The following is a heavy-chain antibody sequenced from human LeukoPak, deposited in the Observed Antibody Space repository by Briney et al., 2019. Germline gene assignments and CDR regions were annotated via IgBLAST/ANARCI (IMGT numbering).Heavy chain of an antibody. CDR2: VNGDGTTT. V-gene: IGHV3-74*01. CDR3: ARGPRFSFGSAFDY. CDR1: GFTLSTYW. Sequence: TGGSLRLSCAASGFTLSTYWMHWVRQAPGKGLVWVSRVNGDGTTTTYADSVKGRFTISRDNAKNTLYLQMNNLRAEDTAVYYCARGPRFSFGSAFDYWGQGTLVTVSS. J-gene: IGHJ4*02. D-gene: IGHD5-18*01.